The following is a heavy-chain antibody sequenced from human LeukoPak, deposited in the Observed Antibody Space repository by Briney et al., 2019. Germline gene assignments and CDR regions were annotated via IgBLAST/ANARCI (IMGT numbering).Heavy chain of an antibody. CDR3: ARVGGTNYYYYGMDV. CDR1: GGSVSSGSYY. Sequence: NPSETLSLTCTVSGGSVSSGSYYWSWIRQPPGKGLEWIGYIYYSGSTNYNPSLKSRVTISVDTSKNQFSLKLSSVTAADTAVYYCARVGGTNYYYYGMDVWGQGTTVTVSS. J-gene: IGHJ6*02. CDR2: IYYSGST. V-gene: IGHV4-61*01. D-gene: IGHD1-26*01.